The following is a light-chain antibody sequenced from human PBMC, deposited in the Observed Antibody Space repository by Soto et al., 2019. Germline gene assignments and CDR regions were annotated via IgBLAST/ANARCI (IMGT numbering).Light chain of an antibody. J-gene: IGKJ5*01. CDR1: QSVSSSD. CDR3: QQYGSSPSIT. Sequence: EIVLTKSPDTLSLSPGERATLSCRASQSVSSSDLAWYQQKPGQTPRLLMYGASSRASGIPDRFSGSGSGTDFTLAISRLAAEDFAVYYCQQYGSSPSITFGQGTRLEIK. CDR2: GAS. V-gene: IGKV3-20*01.